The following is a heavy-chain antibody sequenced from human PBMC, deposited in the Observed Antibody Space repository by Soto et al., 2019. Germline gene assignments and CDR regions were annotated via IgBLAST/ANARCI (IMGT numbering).Heavy chain of an antibody. J-gene: IGHJ4*02. D-gene: IGHD6-19*01. V-gene: IGHV3-33*01. Sequence: QVQLVESGGGVVQPGRSLRLSCAASGFTFSSYGMHWVRQAPGKGLEWVAVIWYDGSNKYYAESVKGRFTISRDNSKNTLYLQMNSLRAXDTXXXXXXXXXHVGSGWQLTADYWGQGTLVTXSX. CDR2: IWYDGSNK. CDR1: GFTFSSYG. CDR3: XXXXHVGSGWQLTADY.